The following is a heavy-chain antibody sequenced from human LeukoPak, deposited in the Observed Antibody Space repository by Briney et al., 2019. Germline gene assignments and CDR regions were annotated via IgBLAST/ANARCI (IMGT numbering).Heavy chain of an antibody. J-gene: IGHJ4*02. V-gene: IGHV3-21*01. Sequence: PGGSLRLSCAASGFTFSSYSMNWVRQAPGKGLEWVSSISSSSSYIYYADSVKGRSTISRDNAKNSPYLQMNSLRAEDTAVYYCARASYGDPYYFDYWGQGTLVTVSS. D-gene: IGHD4-17*01. CDR3: ARASYGDPYYFDY. CDR2: ISSSSSYI. CDR1: GFTFSSYS.